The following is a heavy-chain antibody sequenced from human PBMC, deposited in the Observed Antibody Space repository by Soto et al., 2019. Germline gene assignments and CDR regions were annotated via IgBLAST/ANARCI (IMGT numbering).Heavy chain of an antibody. J-gene: IGHJ6*02. V-gene: IGHV4-34*01. CDR2: INHSGST. CDR1: CGSFSGYY. CDR3: ARGQPQGMDV. D-gene: IGHD2-2*01. Sequence: PSETLSLTCAVYCGSFSGYYWSWIRQPPGKGLEWIGEINHSGSTNYNPSLKSRVTISVDTSKNQFPLKLSSVTAADTAVYYCARGQPQGMDVWGQGTTVTVSS.